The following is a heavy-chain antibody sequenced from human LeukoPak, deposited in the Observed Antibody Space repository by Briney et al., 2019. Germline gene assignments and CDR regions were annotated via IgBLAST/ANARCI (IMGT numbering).Heavy chain of an antibody. Sequence: SETLSLTCTVSGGSISSYYWSWIWQPPGKGLEWIGYIYYSGSTNYNPSLKSRVTISVDTSKNQFSLKLSSVTAADTAVYYCARADQTAAGLPDAFDIWGQGTMVTVSS. V-gene: IGHV4-59*12. CDR3: ARADQTAAGLPDAFDI. CDR2: IYYSGST. J-gene: IGHJ3*02. D-gene: IGHD6-13*01. CDR1: GGSISSYY.